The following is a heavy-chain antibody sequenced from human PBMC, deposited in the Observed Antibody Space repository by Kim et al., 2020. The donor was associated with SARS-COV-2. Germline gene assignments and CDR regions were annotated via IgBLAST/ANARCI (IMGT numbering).Heavy chain of an antibody. J-gene: IGHJ6*02. V-gene: IGHV3-9*01. CDR3: AKGAGDYFNYGMDV. CDR1: GFTFDDYA. Sequence: GGSLRLSCAASGFTFDDYAMHWVRQAPGKGLEWVSGISWNSGSIGYADSVKGRFTISRDNAKNSLYLQMNSLRAEDTALYYCAKGAGDYFNYGMDVWGQGTTVTVSS. D-gene: IGHD4-17*01. CDR2: ISWNSGSI.